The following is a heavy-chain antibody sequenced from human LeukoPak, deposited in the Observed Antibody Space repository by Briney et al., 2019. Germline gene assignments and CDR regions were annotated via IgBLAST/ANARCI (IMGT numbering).Heavy chain of an antibody. CDR1: GFTVSTSY. CDR3: ARGDGYDYFVC. J-gene: IGHJ4*02. CDR2: IYISGAT. D-gene: IGHD5-24*01. Sequence: GGSLRLSCAASGFTVSTSYMSWVRQAPGKGLEWVSVIYISGATYYADSVQGRFTISRDNSKNTLYLQMNSLRAEDTAVYYCARGDGYDYFVCWGQGTLVTVSS. V-gene: IGHV3-66*01.